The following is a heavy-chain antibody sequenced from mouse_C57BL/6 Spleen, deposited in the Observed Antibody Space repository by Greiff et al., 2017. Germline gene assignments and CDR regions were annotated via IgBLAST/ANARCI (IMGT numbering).Heavy chain of an antibody. V-gene: IGHV1-81*01. D-gene: IGHD2-4*01. CDR1: GYTFTSYG. Sequence: QVQLKESGAELARPGASVKLSCKASGYTFTSYGISWVKQRTGQGLEWIGEIYPRRGKTYYNEKFKGKATLTADKSSSTAYMELRSLTSEDSAVYFCARRVYYDYGAGSWGQGTTLTVSS. CDR2: IYPRRGKT. CDR3: ARRVYYDYGAGS. J-gene: IGHJ2*01.